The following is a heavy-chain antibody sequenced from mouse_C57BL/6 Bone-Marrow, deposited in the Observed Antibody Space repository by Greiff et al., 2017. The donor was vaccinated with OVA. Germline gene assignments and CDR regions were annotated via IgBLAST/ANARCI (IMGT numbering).Heavy chain of an antibody. Sequence: VQLQQPGAELVKPGASVKLSCKASGYTFTSYWMHWVKQRPGQGLEWIGMIHPNSGSTNYHEKFKSKATLTVDKSSSTAYMQLSSLTSEDYAVYYCARQGGLRPFAYWGQGTLVTVSA. CDR2: IHPNSGST. J-gene: IGHJ3*01. D-gene: IGHD2-4*01. CDR1: GYTFTSYW. V-gene: IGHV1-64*01. CDR3: ARQGGLRPFAY.